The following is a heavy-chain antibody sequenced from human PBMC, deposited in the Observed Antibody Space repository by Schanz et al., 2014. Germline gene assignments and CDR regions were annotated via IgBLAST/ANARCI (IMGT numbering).Heavy chain of an antibody. CDR1: GQTVSSYF. V-gene: IGHV1-46*01. J-gene: IGHJ4*02. CDR2: INPSGGST. CDR3: ARDRDQWDGNYLDY. D-gene: IGHD1-26*01. Sequence: QVHVVQSGAVLKTPGASVNVSCKTSGQTVSSYFIQWVRQAPGQGLEWMGVINPSGGSTIYAQKFQGRVTMTRDTSTSTVYMELSSLRSDDSAVYYCARDRDQWDGNYLDYWGQGTLVTVSS.